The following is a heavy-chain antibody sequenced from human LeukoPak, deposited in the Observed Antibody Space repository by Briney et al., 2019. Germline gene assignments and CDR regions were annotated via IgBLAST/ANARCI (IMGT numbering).Heavy chain of an antibody. V-gene: IGHV3-23*01. Sequence: GGSLRLSCAASGFTFSSYAMSWVRQAPGKGLEWVSAISGSGGSTYYADSVKGRFTISRDNSKNTLYLQMNSLRAEDTAVYYCAKVLIRDIVVVPAAILGPYFFDYWGQGTLVTVSS. CDR1: GFTFSSYA. D-gene: IGHD2-2*01. CDR2: ISGSGGST. J-gene: IGHJ4*02. CDR3: AKVLIRDIVVVPAAILGPYFFDY.